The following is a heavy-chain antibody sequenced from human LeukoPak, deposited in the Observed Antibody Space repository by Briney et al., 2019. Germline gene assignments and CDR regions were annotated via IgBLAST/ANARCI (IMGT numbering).Heavy chain of an antibody. V-gene: IGHV4-59*08. CDR1: GGSVSSYY. J-gene: IGHJ2*01. CDR3: ARHEYYYDSRRSDWYFDL. Sequence: PSEPLSLTCTVSGGSVSSYYWSWIRQPPGKGLEWIGYIYYSGSTNYNPSLKSRVTISVDTSKNQFSLKLSSVTAADTAVYYCARHEYYYDSRRSDWYFDLWGRGTLVTVS. D-gene: IGHD3-10*01. CDR2: IYYSGST.